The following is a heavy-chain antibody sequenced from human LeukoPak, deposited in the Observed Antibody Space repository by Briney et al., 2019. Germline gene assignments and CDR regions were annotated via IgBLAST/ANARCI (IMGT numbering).Heavy chain of an antibody. J-gene: IGHJ6*03. Sequence: GASVKVSCKASGYTFTSYDINWVRQATGQGLEWMGWMNPNSGNTGYAQKFQGRVTITADESTSTAYMELSSLRSEDTAVYYCASAHCSSTSCYMTPLYYYYMDVWGKGTTVTVSS. CDR3: ASAHCSSTSCYMTPLYYYYMDV. V-gene: IGHV1-8*01. CDR2: MNPNSGNT. D-gene: IGHD2-2*02. CDR1: GYTFTSYD.